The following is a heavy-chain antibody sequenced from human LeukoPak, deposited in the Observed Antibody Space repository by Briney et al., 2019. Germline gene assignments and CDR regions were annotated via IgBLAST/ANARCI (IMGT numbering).Heavy chain of an antibody. D-gene: IGHD2-21*01. J-gene: IGHJ4*02. Sequence: ASVKVSCKASGYSFTNYYIHWVRQAPGQGLEWMGIINPSGDITSYAQKFQGRVTMTWVTSTSTVYMELSSLRSEDTAVYYCARVHAESSLSAVIDIGYFDYWGQGTLVTVSS. V-gene: IGHV1-46*01. CDR2: INPSGDIT. CDR1: GYSFTNYY. CDR3: ARVHAESSLSAVIDIGYFDY.